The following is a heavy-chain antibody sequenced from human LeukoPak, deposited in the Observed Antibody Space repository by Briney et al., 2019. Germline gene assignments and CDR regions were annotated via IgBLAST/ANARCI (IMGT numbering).Heavy chain of an antibody. Sequence: KPSETPALTCNGSGGSISSYYWGWVRQPPREGLEWIGYIYYSGSTNYNPSLKSRVTISVDTSKNQFSLKLSSVTAADTAVYYCARGLTLHFDYWGQGTLVTVSS. V-gene: IGHV4-59*01. CDR3: ARGLTLHFDY. D-gene: IGHD3-22*01. J-gene: IGHJ4*02. CDR2: IYYSGST. CDR1: GGSISSYY.